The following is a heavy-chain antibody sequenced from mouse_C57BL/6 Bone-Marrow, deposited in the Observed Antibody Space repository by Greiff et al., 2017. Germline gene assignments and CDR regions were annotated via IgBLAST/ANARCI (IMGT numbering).Heavy chain of an antibody. J-gene: IGHJ1*03. CDR3: ARSLPFDV. V-gene: IGHV1-81*01. CDR2: IYPRSGNT. D-gene: IGHD2-10*01. CDR1: GYTFTSYG. Sequence: QVQLKESGAELARPGASVKLSCKASGYTFTSYGISWVKQRTGQGLEWIGEIYPRSGNTYYNEKFKGKATLTADKSSSTAYMELRSLTSEDSAAYFCARSLPFDVWGTGTTVTVSS.